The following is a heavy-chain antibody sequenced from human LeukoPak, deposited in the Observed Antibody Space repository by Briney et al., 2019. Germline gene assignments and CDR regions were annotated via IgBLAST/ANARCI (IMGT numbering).Heavy chain of an antibody. J-gene: IGHJ4*02. V-gene: IGHV3-20*04. Sequence: GGSLRLSCAAFGFIFDDYGMSWVRQAPGKGLEWVSGINWNGGSTGYADSVKGRFTISRDNAKNSLYLQMNGLRAEDTAVFYCARLLETYDYVWGSYGFDSWGQGTLVTVSS. CDR1: GFIFDDYG. CDR2: INWNGGST. CDR3: ARLLETYDYVWGSYGFDS. D-gene: IGHD3-16*01.